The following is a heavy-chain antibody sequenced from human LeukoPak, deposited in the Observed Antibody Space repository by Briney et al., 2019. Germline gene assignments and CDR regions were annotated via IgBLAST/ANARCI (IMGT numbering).Heavy chain of an antibody. CDR1: GYTFTSYG. J-gene: IGHJ5*02. CDR2: ISAYNGNT. CDR3: ARDWGKTMIVNWFDP. Sequence: ASVKVSCKASGYTFTSYGISWVRQAPGQGLEWMGWISAYNGNTNYAQKLQGRVTMTTDTSTSTAYMELRSLRSEDTAVYYCARDWGKTMIVNWFDPWGQGTLVTVSS. V-gene: IGHV1-18*01. D-gene: IGHD3-22*01.